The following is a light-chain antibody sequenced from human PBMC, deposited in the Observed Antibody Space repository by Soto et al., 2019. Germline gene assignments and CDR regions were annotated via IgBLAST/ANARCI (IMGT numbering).Light chain of an antibody. V-gene: IGKV1-39*01. Sequence: DIQMTQSPSSLSASVGDRVSITCRAGQSINRFLNWYQQKPGKAPKLLIYGASSLQSGVPSRFSGSGSGTDFTLTISSRQPEDFATYYCQQSYSSPQAFGQGTKVETK. J-gene: IGKJ1*01. CDR1: QSINRF. CDR3: QQSYSSPQA. CDR2: GAS.